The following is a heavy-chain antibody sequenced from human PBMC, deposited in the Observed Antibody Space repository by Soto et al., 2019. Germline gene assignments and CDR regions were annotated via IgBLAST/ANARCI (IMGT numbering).Heavy chain of an antibody. J-gene: IGHJ5*02. CDR2: IYYSGST. CDR1: GGSISSGAYY. Sequence: SETLSLTCTVSGGSISSGAYYWSWLRQHPGKGLEGIGYIYYSGSTYYNPSLKSRVTISVDTSKNQFSLKLGSVTAADTAVYYCGTVTFDGSWFDPWGQGTLVTVSS. D-gene: IGHD3-9*01. CDR3: GTVTFDGSWFDP. V-gene: IGHV4-39*01.